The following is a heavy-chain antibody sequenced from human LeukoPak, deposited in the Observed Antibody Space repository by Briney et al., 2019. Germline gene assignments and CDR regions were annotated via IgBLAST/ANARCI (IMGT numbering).Heavy chain of an antibody. CDR1: GFTFSTFG. J-gene: IGHJ5*02. Sequence: PGGSLRLSCEASGFTFSTFGMHWVRQAPGKGLEWVAFVQYDGSKEYYADSLKGRFIIARNNSENTIYLQMNSLKYEDTAVYYCARERDRILTGYRNWFDPWGQGTLVTVSS. V-gene: IGHV3-30*02. CDR2: VQYDGSKE. CDR3: ARERDRILTGYRNWFDP. D-gene: IGHD3-9*01.